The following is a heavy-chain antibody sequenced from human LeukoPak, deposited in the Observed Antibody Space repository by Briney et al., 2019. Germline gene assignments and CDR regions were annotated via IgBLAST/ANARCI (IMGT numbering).Heavy chain of an antibody. Sequence: GGSLRLSCAASGFTFSSYSMNWVRQAPGKGLEWVSSISSSSSYIYYADSVKGRFTISRDNAKNSLYLQMNSLRAEDTAVYYCARDQGSGWYGNWFDPWGQGTLVTVSS. J-gene: IGHJ5*02. D-gene: IGHD6-19*01. CDR2: ISSSSSYI. CDR1: GFTFSSYS. V-gene: IGHV3-21*01. CDR3: ARDQGSGWYGNWFDP.